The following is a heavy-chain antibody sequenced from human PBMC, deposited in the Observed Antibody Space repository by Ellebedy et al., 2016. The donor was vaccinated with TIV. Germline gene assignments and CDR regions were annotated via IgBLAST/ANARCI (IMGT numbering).Heavy chain of an antibody. V-gene: IGHV5-10-1*01. J-gene: IGHJ4*02. CDR3: ARYPTGIEKYYPVKGGDY. CDR1: GYRFTSNW. CDR2: IDPSDSYT. D-gene: IGHD3-10*01. Sequence: GESLKISXKGSGYRFTSNWIAWVRQMPGKGLEWMGRIDPSDSYTNYSPSFQGHVTISADKSISTAYLQWSSLKASDTAMYYCARYPTGIEKYYPVKGGDYWGQGTLVTVSS.